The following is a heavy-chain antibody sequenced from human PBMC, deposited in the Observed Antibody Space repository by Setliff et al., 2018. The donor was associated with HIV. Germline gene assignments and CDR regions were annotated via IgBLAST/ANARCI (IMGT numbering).Heavy chain of an antibody. CDR2: VYYSGST. CDR3: ARSYYDFWNGLPRSFDV. D-gene: IGHD3-3*01. Sequence: KTSETLSLTCTVSGGSFSNHYWGWLRQSPKNGLEWIGYVYYSGSTNYKPSFKSRVSISIDTSRNHFSLNLTSPTTADTAIYYCARSYYDFWNGLPRSFDVWGQGTMVTVSS. V-gene: IGHV4-59*11. CDR1: GGSFSNHY. J-gene: IGHJ3*01.